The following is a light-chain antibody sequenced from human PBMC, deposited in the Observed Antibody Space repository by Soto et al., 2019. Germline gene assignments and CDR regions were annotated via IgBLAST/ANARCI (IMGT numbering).Light chain of an antibody. Sequence: EIVLTQSPGTLSLSPGESATLSCKASQTPRGNYFAWYQQKVGQAPRLLVYGASLRAAGVPDRFSGSGSRTEFTLTISRLEPEDFAVYYCQQYITSPPMYTFGQGTKLEIK. CDR3: QQYITSPPMYT. J-gene: IGKJ2*01. CDR2: GAS. V-gene: IGKV3-20*01. CDR1: QTPRGNY.